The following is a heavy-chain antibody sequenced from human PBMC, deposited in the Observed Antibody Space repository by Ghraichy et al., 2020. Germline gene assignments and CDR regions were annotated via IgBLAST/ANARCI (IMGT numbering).Heavy chain of an antibody. CDR2: VYYSGSA. CDR1: GGSINSKRYF. D-gene: IGHD1-1*01. V-gene: IGHV4-39*01. J-gene: IGHJ6*02. Sequence: SETLSLTCNVSGGSINSKRYFLGWIRQPPGKGLEWIGSVYYSGSAYYHPSLKSRVTISVDTTKNQFSLKVKSATAADTAIYYCARRWKGEAGGRDYFGMDVWGQGITVTVS. CDR3: ARRWKGEAGGRDYFGMDV.